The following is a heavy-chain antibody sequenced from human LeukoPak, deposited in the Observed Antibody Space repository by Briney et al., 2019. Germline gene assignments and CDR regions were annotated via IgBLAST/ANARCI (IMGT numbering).Heavy chain of an antibody. CDR1: GGSITNDGFY. Sequence: PSETLSLTCTVSGGSITNDGFYWSWIRQPAGKGPEWIGRIYSSGSTNYNPSLKGRVTMSVDTSKNQISLKMSSVTAADTAVYYCARDGDYCNTATCYNWFDPWGQGTLVTVSS. CDR3: ARDGDYCNTATCYNWFDP. J-gene: IGHJ5*02. D-gene: IGHD2/OR15-2a*01. CDR2: IYSSGST. V-gene: IGHV4-61*02.